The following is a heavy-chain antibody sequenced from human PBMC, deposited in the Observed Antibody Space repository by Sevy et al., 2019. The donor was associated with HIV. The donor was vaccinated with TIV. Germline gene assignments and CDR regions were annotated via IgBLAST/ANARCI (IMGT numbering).Heavy chain of an antibody. CDR3: AREGPGFDY. CDR1: GDSVSSNSAA. Sequence: KQSQTVSLTCAISGDSVSSNSAAWIWIRQSPSRGLEWLGRTYYRSKWYNDYAVSMKSRITINPDTSKNQFSLQLNSVTPEDTAVYYCAREGPGFDYWGQGTLVTVSS. J-gene: IGHJ4*02. CDR2: TYYRSKWYN. V-gene: IGHV6-1*01.